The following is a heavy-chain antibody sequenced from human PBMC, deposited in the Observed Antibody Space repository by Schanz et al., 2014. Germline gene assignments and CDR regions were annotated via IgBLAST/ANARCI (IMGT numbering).Heavy chain of an antibody. Sequence: QVQLVQSEAEVKKPGSSVKVSCKASGGTFSSYTISWVRQAPGQGLEWMGRIIPILGIANYAQNFQGRVTITADKSTSTAYMELRSLRSDDTAVYYCARDRRRYCSTASCLHDNWFDPWGQGTLVIVSS. CDR3: ARDRRRYCSTASCLHDNWFDP. CDR2: IIPILGIA. CDR1: GGTFSSYT. J-gene: IGHJ5*02. D-gene: IGHD2-2*01. V-gene: IGHV1-69*08.